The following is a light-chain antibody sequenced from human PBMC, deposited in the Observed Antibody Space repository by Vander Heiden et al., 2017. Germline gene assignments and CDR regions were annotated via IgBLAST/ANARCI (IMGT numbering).Light chain of an antibody. CDR3: QQYNSYSWT. V-gene: IGKV1-5*01. CDR2: DAS. CDR1: QSISSW. J-gene: IGKJ1*01. Sequence: DIQTTQSPSTLSASVGDRVTTTCRASQSISSWLAWYQQKPGKAPKLLIYDASSLEGGVPSMFSGSGSGTEFTLTISILQPDDFATYCCQQYNSYSWTFGQWTKVEIK.